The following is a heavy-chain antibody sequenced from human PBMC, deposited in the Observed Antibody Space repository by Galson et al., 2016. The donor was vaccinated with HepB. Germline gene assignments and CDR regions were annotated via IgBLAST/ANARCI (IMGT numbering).Heavy chain of an antibody. CDR3: ARIRYTNTWYSYDYGMDV. J-gene: IGHJ6*02. D-gene: IGHD6-13*01. V-gene: IGHV2-70*01. Sequence: PALVKPTQTLTLTCTFSGFSLSTSGMRVIWIRQPPGKALEWLSLIDGGGDKYYSISLKTRLTISKDTSKNQVVLTMTNMDPVDTGTYYCARIRYTNTWYSYDYGMDVWGQGTAVTVSS. CDR2: IDGGGDK. CDR1: GFSLSTSGMR.